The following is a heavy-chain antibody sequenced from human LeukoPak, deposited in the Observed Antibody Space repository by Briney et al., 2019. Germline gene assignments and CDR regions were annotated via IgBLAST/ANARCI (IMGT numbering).Heavy chain of an antibody. D-gene: IGHD5-12*01. CDR1: GGSFSGYY. J-gene: IGHJ4*02. CDR2: INHSGST. CDR3: ARGSGIVATIPSFDY. Sequence: ASETLSLTCAVYGGSFSGYYWSWIRQPTGKGLEWIGEINHSGSTNYNPSLKSRVTISVDTSKNQFSLKLSSVTAADTAVYYCARGSGIVATIPSFDYWGQGTLVTVSS. V-gene: IGHV4-34*01.